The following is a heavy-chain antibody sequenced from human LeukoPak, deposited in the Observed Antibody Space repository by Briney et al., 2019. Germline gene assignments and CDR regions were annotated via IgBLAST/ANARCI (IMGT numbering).Heavy chain of an antibody. CDR3: ARTSHYVDIAATIPYGIYYFDY. D-gene: IGHD5-12*01. Sequence: ASVTVSCKASGYTFTSYDINWVRQATGQGLEWMGWMNPNSGNTNYAQKLQGRVTMTTDTSTSTAYMELRSLRSDDTAVYYCARTSHYVDIAATIPYGIYYFDYWGQGTLVTVSS. CDR1: GYTFTSYD. J-gene: IGHJ4*02. CDR2: MNPNSGNT. V-gene: IGHV1-18*01.